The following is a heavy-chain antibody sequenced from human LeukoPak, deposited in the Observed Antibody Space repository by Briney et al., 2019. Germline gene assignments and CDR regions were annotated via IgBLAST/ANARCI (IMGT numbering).Heavy chain of an antibody. Sequence: GRSLRLSCAASGFTFSSYAMHWVRQAPGKGLEGVAVISYDGSNKYYADSVKGRFTISRDNSKNTLYLQMNSLRAEDTAVYYCARDRDQYYYGSGNDFDYWGQGTLVTVSS. CDR3: ARDRDQYYYGSGNDFDY. CDR1: GFTFSSYA. D-gene: IGHD3-10*01. CDR2: ISYDGSNK. J-gene: IGHJ4*02. V-gene: IGHV3-30*04.